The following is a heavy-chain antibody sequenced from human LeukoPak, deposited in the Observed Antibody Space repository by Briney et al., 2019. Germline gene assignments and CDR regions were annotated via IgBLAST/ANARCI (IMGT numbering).Heavy chain of an antibody. D-gene: IGHD3-9*01. J-gene: IGHJ4*02. Sequence: PSETLSLTCAVYGGSITGYYWSWIRQTPGRGLEWVGEIHYTGATSYNPSLKSRATISTDTSKNQFSLGLSPVTAADTAVYYCARGNILTGYCFDFWGQGALVTVSS. V-gene: IGHV4-34*01. CDR3: ARGNILTGYCFDF. CDR2: IHYTGAT. CDR1: GGSITGYY.